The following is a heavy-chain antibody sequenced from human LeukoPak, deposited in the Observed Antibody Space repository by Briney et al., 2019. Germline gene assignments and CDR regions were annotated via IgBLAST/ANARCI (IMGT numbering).Heavy chain of an antibody. V-gene: IGHV3-30*04. CDR2: IPYAGGTNT. D-gene: IGHD6-13*01. Sequence: GRSLRLSCTASGFTFGGYVMHWVRQAPGKGLEWVSGIPYAGGTNTFYGDPVKGRFTISRDNSKNTLYLQMNSLRVEDTAVYYCARAQNTNTWFHFDCWGQGSLVTVSS. CDR1: GFTFGGYV. J-gene: IGHJ4*02. CDR3: ARAQNTNTWFHFDC.